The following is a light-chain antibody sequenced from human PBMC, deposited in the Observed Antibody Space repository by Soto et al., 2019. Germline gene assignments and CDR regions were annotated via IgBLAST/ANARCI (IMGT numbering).Light chain of an antibody. V-gene: IGKV3-20*01. CDR3: QQYGSSGT. CDR2: GAS. CDR1: QSVSNNY. Sequence: ESVLTQSPGTLSLSPGERATLSCRASQSVSNNYLAWYKQKPGQAPRLLIYGASNRATGIPDRFSGSGSGTDFTLTIRRLEPEDFAVYYCQQYGSSGTFGQGTKVDIK. J-gene: IGKJ1*01.